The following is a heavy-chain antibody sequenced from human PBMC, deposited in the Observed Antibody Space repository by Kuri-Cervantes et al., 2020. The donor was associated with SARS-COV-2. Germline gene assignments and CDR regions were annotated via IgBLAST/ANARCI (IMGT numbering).Heavy chain of an antibody. Sequence: LSLTCAASGFTFSSYAMHWVRQAPGKGLEWVAVTTDDGTHKYYADSVKGRFTISRDNSKNTLYLQMSSLRTEDTAVYNCARGFELLQYFDLRGRGTLVTVSS. J-gene: IGHJ2*01. D-gene: IGHD1-7*01. V-gene: IGHV3-30-3*01. CDR1: GFTFSSYA. CDR3: ARGFELLQYFDL. CDR2: TTDDGTHK.